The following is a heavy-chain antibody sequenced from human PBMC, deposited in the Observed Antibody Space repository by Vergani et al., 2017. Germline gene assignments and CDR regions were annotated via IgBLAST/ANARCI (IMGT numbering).Heavy chain of an antibody. CDR3: ARDERRPWSNSWARFEY. V-gene: IGHV4-39*02. CDR1: GGSINPSSSF. Sequence: QLQLQESGPGLVKPTETLSLICTVSGGSINPSSSFWGWIRQSPGKGLEWIGSINYVGRTYYIPSLQSRATVFVDTSKNQFSLNLTSVTAADTAIYYCARDERRPWSNSWARFEYWGLGIPVTVSS. CDR2: INYVGRT. J-gene: IGHJ4*02. D-gene: IGHD6-13*01.